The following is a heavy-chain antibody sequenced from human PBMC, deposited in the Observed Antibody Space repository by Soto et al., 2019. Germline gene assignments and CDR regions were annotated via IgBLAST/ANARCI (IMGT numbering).Heavy chain of an antibody. D-gene: IGHD2-15*01. CDR2: INHSGST. Sequence: SETPSLACAVYGVSFAGYYWSWILQAPGKGLEWIGEINHSGSTNYNPSLKSRVTISVDTSKNQFSLKLSSVTAADTAVYYCARSGEDSLHCSGGSCYPNYYYYYYMDVWGKGTTVS. CDR1: GVSFAGYY. CDR3: ARSGEDSLHCSGGSCYPNYYYYYYMDV. V-gene: IGHV4-34*01. J-gene: IGHJ6*03.